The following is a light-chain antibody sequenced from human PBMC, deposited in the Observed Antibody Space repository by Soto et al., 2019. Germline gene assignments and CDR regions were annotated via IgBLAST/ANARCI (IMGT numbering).Light chain of an antibody. J-gene: IGKJ1*01. Sequence: IVMTQSPATLSVSPGERATLSCMSSQSVSSNYLAWYQQKPGQAPRLLIYGASSRATGIPDRLSGSGSGTDCTLTISRLEPEDVAVYYCQQYGSASWTLGQGTKVDIK. V-gene: IGKV3-20*01. CDR2: GAS. CDR3: QQYGSASWT. CDR1: QSVSSNY.